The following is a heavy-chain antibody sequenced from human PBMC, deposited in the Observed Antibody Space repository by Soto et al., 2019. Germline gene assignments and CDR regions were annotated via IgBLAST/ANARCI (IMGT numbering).Heavy chain of an antibody. CDR2: MDWDDDK. Sequence: GPTLVYPTQPRTLTCTFSGFSPSSCAMRVNWIRQPPGKALEWLASMDWDDDKCYSTSLKTRLTISKDTSKTQVVLTLTNMEPVDTATYYCGRIDSRNDFDYWGQGTLVTVPS. CDR3: GRIDSRNDFDY. D-gene: IGHD2-21*01. CDR1: GFSPSSCAMR. J-gene: IGHJ4*02. V-gene: IGHV2-70*04.